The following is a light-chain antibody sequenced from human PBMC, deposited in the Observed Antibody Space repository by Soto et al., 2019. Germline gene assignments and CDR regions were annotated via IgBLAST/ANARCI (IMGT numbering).Light chain of an antibody. J-gene: IGKJ1*01. CDR2: DTS. CDR1: QSVSRY. V-gene: IGKV3-11*01. CDR3: QQRANWSLT. Sequence: EIMLTQSPATLSLSPGDRATLSCRASQSVSRYFAWYQQKPGQAPRLLIYDTSNRATGIPARFSGSGSGTDFTLTISSLEPEDFAVYYCQQRANWSLTFGQGTRVEIK.